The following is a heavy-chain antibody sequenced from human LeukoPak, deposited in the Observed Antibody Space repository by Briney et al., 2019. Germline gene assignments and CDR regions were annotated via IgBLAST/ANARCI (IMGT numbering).Heavy chain of an antibody. J-gene: IGHJ4*02. CDR3: ARGGGPNDNSGSYFGPNAYF. Sequence: PSETLSLTCTASGGSISSGPHYWGWIRQSPGKGLEWIGSIYYSGSTDYNPSLKSRVTISIDTSKNEFSLNLSSVTAADTAVYYCARGGGPNDNSGSYFGPNAYFWGQGTLVTVSS. D-gene: IGHD3-22*01. V-gene: IGHV4-39*07. CDR1: GGSISSGPHY. CDR2: IYYSGST.